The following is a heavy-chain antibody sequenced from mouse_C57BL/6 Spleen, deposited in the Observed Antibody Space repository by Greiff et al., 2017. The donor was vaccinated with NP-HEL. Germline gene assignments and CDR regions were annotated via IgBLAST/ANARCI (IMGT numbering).Heavy chain of an antibody. Sequence: EVMLVESGGDLVKPGGSLKLSCAASGFTFSSYGMSWVRQTPDKRLEWVATTSSGGSYTYYPDSVKGRFTISRDNAKNTLYLQMSSLKSEDTAMYYCARQGYDYPFDYWGQGTTLTVSS. D-gene: IGHD2-4*01. J-gene: IGHJ2*01. CDR3: ARQGYDYPFDY. CDR1: GFTFSSYG. V-gene: IGHV5-6*01. CDR2: TSSGGSYT.